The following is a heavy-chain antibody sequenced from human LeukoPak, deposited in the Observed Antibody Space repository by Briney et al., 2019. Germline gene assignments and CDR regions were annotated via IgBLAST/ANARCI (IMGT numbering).Heavy chain of an antibody. Sequence: PGGSLRLSCAASGFTFSSYAMSWVRQAPGKGLEWVSAISGSGGSTYYADSVKGRFTISRDNSKNTLYLQMNSLRAEDTAVYYCAKDSGRYSSSCGMDVWGQGTTVTVSS. CDR3: AKDSGRYSSSCGMDV. J-gene: IGHJ6*02. CDR2: ISGSGGST. V-gene: IGHV3-23*01. CDR1: GFTFSSYA. D-gene: IGHD6-13*01.